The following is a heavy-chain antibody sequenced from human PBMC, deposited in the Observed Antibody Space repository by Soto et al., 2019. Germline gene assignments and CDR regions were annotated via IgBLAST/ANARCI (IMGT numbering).Heavy chain of an antibody. J-gene: IGHJ4*02. Sequence: GGXLXXXXAASXCSXXGSAXXXXRQASGKGLEWVGHIRSSSNNYATAYAASVTGRFTISRDDSKSMAYLQMDSLKTEDTAVYYCTGSAKGYWGQGTQVTVSS. D-gene: IGHD6-19*01. CDR3: TGSAKGY. V-gene: IGHV3-73*01. CDR2: IRSSSNNYAT. CDR1: XCSXXGSA.